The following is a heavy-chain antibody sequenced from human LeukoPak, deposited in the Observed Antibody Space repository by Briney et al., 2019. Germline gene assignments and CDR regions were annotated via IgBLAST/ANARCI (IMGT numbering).Heavy chain of an antibody. D-gene: IGHD6-13*01. CDR1: GFTFSSYW. Sequence: GGSLRLSCAASGFTFSSYWMNWVRQAPGKGLEWVANINQDGTEKYYVDSVKGRFTISRDNAKNSLYLQMNSLRAEDTAVYYCARAPYSSSYNWFDPWGQGTLVTVSS. CDR2: INQDGTEK. V-gene: IGHV3-7*02. CDR3: ARAPYSSSYNWFDP. J-gene: IGHJ5*02.